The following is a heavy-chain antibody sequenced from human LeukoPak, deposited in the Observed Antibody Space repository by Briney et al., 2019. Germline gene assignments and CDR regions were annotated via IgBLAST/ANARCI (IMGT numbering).Heavy chain of an antibody. Sequence: GGSLRLSCAASGFTFSSYSMNWVRQAPGKGLEWVSYISSSSSTIYYADSVKGRFTISRDNAKNSLYLQMNSLRAEDTAVYYCARAGWAPIRRYSNVGWFDYWGQGTLVTVSS. CDR1: GFTFSSYS. CDR3: ARAGWAPIRRYSNVGWFDY. CDR2: ISSSSSTI. D-gene: IGHD4-11*01. J-gene: IGHJ4*02. V-gene: IGHV3-48*01.